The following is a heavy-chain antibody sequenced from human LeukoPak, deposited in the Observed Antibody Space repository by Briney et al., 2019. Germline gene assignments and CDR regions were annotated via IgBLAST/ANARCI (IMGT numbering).Heavy chain of an antibody. CDR2: IIPIFGIA. V-gene: IGHV1-69*04. J-gene: IGHJ6*02. D-gene: IGHD6-13*01. Sequence: GSSVKVSCKASGGTFSSYAISWVRQAPGQGLEWMGRIIPIFGIANYAQKFQGRVTITADKSTSTAYMELSSLRPEDTAVYYCAMGLAAAGNHYYYGMDVWGQGTTVTVSS. CDR1: GGTFSSYA. CDR3: AMGLAAAGNHYYYGMDV.